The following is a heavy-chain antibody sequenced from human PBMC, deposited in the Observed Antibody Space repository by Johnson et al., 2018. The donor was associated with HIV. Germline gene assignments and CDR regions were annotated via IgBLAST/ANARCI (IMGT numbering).Heavy chain of an antibody. CDR1: GFTFSSYG. V-gene: IGHV3-30*19. Sequence: QVQLVESGGGVVQPGRSLRLSCVASGFTFSSYGMHWVRQAPGKGLEWVAVISYDGSNKYYADSVKGRFTISRDNSKNTLYLQMNSLRAEDTAVYYCARDPKEIKTFDIWGRGTMVTVSS. J-gene: IGHJ3*02. CDR3: ARDPKEIKTFDI. CDR2: ISYDGSNK. D-gene: IGHD5-24*01.